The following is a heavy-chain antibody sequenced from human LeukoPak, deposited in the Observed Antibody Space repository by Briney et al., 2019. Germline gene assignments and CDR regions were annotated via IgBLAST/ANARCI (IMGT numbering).Heavy chain of an antibody. D-gene: IGHD5-24*01. Sequence: SVKVSCKASGGTFSSYAISWVRQAPGQGLEWMGGIIPIFGTANYAQKFQGRVTITADESTGTAYMELSSLRSEDTAVYYCASGGTQEMAIDYWGQGTLVTVSS. CDR2: IIPIFGTA. CDR3: ASGGTQEMAIDY. V-gene: IGHV1-69*01. CDR1: GGTFSSYA. J-gene: IGHJ4*02.